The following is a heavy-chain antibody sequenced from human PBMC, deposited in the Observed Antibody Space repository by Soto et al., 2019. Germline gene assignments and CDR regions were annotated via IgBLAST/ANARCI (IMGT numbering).Heavy chain of an antibody. Sequence: QVQLQESGPGLVKPSETLSLTCTVSGGSISSYYWSWIRQPPGKGLEWIGYIYYSGSTNYNPSLKDRVTISVDTTKNRFSLKLSSVTAADTAVYYCARRYGGNFDYWGQGTLVTVSS. J-gene: IGHJ4*02. CDR3: ARRYGGNFDY. V-gene: IGHV4-59*01. D-gene: IGHD4-17*01. CDR1: GGSISSYY. CDR2: IYYSGST.